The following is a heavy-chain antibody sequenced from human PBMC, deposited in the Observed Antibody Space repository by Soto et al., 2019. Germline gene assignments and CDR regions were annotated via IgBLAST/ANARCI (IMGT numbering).Heavy chain of an antibody. CDR1: GFTFSSYA. Sequence: QVQLVESGGGVVQPGRSLRLSCAASGFTFSSYAMHWVRQAPGKGLEWVAVISYDGSNKYYADSVKGRFTISRDNSKNTLYLQMNSLRAEDTAVYYCARDQVLSPWDYWGQGTLVTVSS. D-gene: IGHD3-10*01. CDR3: ARDQVLSPWDY. J-gene: IGHJ4*02. V-gene: IGHV3-30-3*01. CDR2: ISYDGSNK.